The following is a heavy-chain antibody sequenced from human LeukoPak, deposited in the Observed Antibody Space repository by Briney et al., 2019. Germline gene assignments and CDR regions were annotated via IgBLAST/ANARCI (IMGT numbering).Heavy chain of an antibody. CDR3: AKNHYDSSGPDY. D-gene: IGHD3-22*01. CDR2: MSYDGSNK. Sequence: GGSLRLSCAASGFTFSSYAMHWVRQAPGKGLEWVAVMSYDGSNKYYADSVKGRFTISRDNSKNTLYLQMNSLRAEDTAVYYCAKNHYDSSGPDYWGQGTLVTVSS. J-gene: IGHJ4*02. V-gene: IGHV3-30-3*02. CDR1: GFTFSSYA.